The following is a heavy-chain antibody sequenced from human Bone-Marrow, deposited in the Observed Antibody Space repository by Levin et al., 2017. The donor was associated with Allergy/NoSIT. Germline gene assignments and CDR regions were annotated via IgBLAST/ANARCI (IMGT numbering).Heavy chain of an antibody. D-gene: IGHD3-10*01. J-gene: IGHJ6*02. CDR1: GFTFSDNY. Sequence: GESLKISCAASGFTFSDNYMSWIRQAPGKGLEWVSYISSGGSTIYYADSVKGRFTISRDNAKNSLYLQMNSLRAEDTAVYYCARSRGAGYYYGVDVWGQGTTVTVSS. CDR2: ISSGGSTI. V-gene: IGHV3-11*01. CDR3: ARSRGAGYYYGVDV.